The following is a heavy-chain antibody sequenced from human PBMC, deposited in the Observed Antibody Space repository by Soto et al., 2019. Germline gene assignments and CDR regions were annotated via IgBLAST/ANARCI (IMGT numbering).Heavy chain of an antibody. D-gene: IGHD3-3*01. CDR1: GGSISSGYYY. CDR3: ARGQRFSDWFDP. Sequence: SETLSLTCSVSGGSISSGYYYWSWIRQPPGKGLEWIGRIYSSGSTKYNPSLQSRVTMSLDTSNNQFSLRLTSVTAADTAVYYCARGQRFSDWFDPWGQGTLVTVSS. J-gene: IGHJ5*02. V-gene: IGHV4-61*02. CDR2: IYSSGST.